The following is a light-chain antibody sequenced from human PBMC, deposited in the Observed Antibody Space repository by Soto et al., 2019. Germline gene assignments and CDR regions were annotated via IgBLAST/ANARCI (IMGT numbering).Light chain of an antibody. CDR1: QGVSSSY. V-gene: IGKV3-20*01. CDR2: GAS. J-gene: IGKJ3*01. Sequence: EIVLTQSPGTLSLSPGEGATLSCRASQGVSSSYLAWYQHKPGQAPRLLIYGASSRASGIPDRFSGSGSGTDFTLTINRLEPEGFAVYYCQQYGASVTFGPGTKVDLK. CDR3: QQYGASVT.